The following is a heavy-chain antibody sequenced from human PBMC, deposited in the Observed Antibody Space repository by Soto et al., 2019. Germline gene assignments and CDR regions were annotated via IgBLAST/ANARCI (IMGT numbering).Heavy chain of an antibody. CDR2: MSWDGSDE. J-gene: IGHJ4*02. D-gene: IGHD2-15*01. CDR1: GFTCSRYA. Sequence: QVQLVESGGGVVQPGRSLRLSCAGTGFTCSRYAMQWVRQSPGKGLEWVAVMSWDGSDEFYEETVKGRFTVSRDNSRNTLYLQMNSLRPEDTAVYYCAKEGCSGGICDGFDYWGQGTLVTVSS. CDR3: AKEGCSGGICDGFDY. V-gene: IGHV3-30*18.